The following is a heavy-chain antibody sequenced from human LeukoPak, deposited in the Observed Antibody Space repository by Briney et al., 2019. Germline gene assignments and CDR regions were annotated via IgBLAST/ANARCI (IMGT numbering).Heavy chain of an antibody. Sequence: ASVKVSCKASGYIFTDYYMHWVRQAAGQGLEWMGWVHPNSGNTAYAQKFQGRVTMTRDTSISTAYMELSGLRSDDTAVYFCARGPRNDPWGQGTLVTVSS. CDR1: GYIFTDYY. D-gene: IGHD1-14*01. J-gene: IGHJ5*02. CDR3: ARGPRNDP. CDR2: VHPNSGNT. V-gene: IGHV1-8*02.